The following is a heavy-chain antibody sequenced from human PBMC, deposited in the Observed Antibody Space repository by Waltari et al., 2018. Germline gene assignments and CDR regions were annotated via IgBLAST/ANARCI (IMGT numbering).Heavy chain of an antibody. CDR2: INAGNGNT. D-gene: IGHD2-8*01. CDR1: GYTFTSYA. J-gene: IGHJ4*02. Sequence: QVKLVQSGAEVKKPGASVTVSCKASGYTFTSYAMHWVRQAPGQRLEWMGWINAGNGNTKYSQKFQGRVTITRDTSASTAYMELSSLRSEDTAVYYCARLMGPPPSFGDYWGQGTLVTVSS. CDR3: ARLMGPPPSFGDY. V-gene: IGHV1-3*01.